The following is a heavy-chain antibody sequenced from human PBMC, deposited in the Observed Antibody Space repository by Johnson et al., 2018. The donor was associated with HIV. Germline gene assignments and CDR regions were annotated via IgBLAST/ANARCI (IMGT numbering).Heavy chain of an antibody. CDR3: ATFGGGSFHAFDI. CDR2: IKQDGSEK. Sequence: GQLVESGGGLVQPGGSLRLSCAASGFTFSSYWMGWVRQAPGKGLEWVANIKQDGSEKYYVASLKGRFTISRDNAKNSLYLQMNSLRAEDTAVYYCATFGGGSFHAFDIWGQGTMVTVSS. J-gene: IGHJ3*02. V-gene: IGHV3-7*05. D-gene: IGHD1-26*01. CDR1: GFTFSSYW.